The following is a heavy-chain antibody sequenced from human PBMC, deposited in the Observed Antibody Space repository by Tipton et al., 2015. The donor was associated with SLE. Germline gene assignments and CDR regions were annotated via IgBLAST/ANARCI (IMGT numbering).Heavy chain of an antibody. CDR1: GGSISSDYYY. CDR3: ARVQAYEGFDP. J-gene: IGHJ5*02. V-gene: IGHV4-39*07. D-gene: IGHD3-16*01. Sequence: TLSLTCTFSGGSISSDYYYWGWIRQPPGKGLEWIGSIYYSGSTYYNPSLKSRVTISVDTSKNQFSLKLSSVTAADTAVYYCARVQAYEGFDPWGQGTLVTVSS. CDR2: IYYSGST.